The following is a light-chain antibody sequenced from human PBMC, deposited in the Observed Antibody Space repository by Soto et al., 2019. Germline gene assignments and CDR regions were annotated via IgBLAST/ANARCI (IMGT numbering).Light chain of an antibody. CDR3: HQYNNWPTST. Sequence: DRVMTQSPDTLPASPGERFSLSWRASQSVNHNLASYQQKQGQAPRLLIFDKSSRAHGVPARFSGGGTCTDQTLTINSLQSEAFGVYDDHQYNNWPTSTFGRGTRLEI. CDR1: QSVNHN. CDR2: DKS. V-gene: IGKV3-15*01. J-gene: IGKJ5*01.